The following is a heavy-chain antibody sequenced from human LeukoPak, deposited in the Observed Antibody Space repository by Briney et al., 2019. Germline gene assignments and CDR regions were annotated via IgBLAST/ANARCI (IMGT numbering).Heavy chain of an antibody. CDR1: GFTVSSNY. Sequence: GGSLRLSCAASGFTVSSNYMSWVRQAPGKGLEWVSVIYSGGSTYYADSVKGRFTISRDNSKNTLYLQMNSLRAEDTAVYYCARDRYYYSSGSLGYWGQGTLVTVSS. J-gene: IGHJ4*02. CDR3: ARDRYYYSSGSLGY. V-gene: IGHV3-53*01. CDR2: IYSGGST. D-gene: IGHD3-10*01.